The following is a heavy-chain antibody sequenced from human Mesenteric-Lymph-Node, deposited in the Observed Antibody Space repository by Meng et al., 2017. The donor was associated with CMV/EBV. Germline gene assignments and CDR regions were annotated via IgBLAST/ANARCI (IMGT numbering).Heavy chain of an antibody. CDR2: ISGSGAST. CDR3: AREGTGYCSSSSCPEGLGVFDI. Sequence: GGSLRLSCAASGFSFSSFGMGWFRQAPGKGLEWVSGISGSGASTSYTDSVKGRFTISRDSSKNTVYLQMNSLRAEDTAVYYCAREGTGYCSSSSCPEGLGVFDIWGQGTMVTVSS. D-gene: IGHD2-15*01. V-gene: IGHV3-23*01. J-gene: IGHJ3*02. CDR1: GFSFSSFG.